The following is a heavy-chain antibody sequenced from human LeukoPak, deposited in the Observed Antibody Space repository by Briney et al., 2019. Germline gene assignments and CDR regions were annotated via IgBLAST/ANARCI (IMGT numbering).Heavy chain of an antibody. CDR3: ARGPFITMVRGVPLDV. CDR1: GGTFSSYA. CDR2: LIPIFGTA. Sequence: GSSVKVSCKASGGTFSSYAISWVRQAPGQGREWMGGLIPIFGTANYAQKFQGRVTITTDESTSTAYMELSSLRSEDTAVYYCARGPFITMVRGVPLDVWGKGTTVTVSS. J-gene: IGHJ6*04. V-gene: IGHV1-69*05. D-gene: IGHD3-10*01.